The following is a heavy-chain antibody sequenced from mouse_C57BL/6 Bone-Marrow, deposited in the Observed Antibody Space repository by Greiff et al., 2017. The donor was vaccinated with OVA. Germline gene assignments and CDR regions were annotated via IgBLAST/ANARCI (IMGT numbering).Heavy chain of an antibody. CDR3: PRGGLPFDY. Sequence: VQLQQPGAELVMPGASVKLSCKASGYTFTSYWMHWVKQRPGQGLEWIGEIDPSDSYTNYNQKFKGKSTLTVDKSSSTAYMQLSSLTSEDSAVYYCPRGGLPFDYWGQGTTLTVAS. V-gene: IGHV1-69*01. D-gene: IGHD5-5*01. J-gene: IGHJ2*01. CDR2: IDPSDSYT. CDR1: GYTFTSYW.